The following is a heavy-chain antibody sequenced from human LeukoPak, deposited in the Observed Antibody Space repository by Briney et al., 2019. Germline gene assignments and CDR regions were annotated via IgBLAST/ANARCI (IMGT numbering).Heavy chain of an antibody. Sequence: ASVNVSCKASGYTFTSYYMHWVRQAPGQGLEWMGLINPTGGSTGYAQKFQGRVTMTRDMSTSTAYMELRSLRSDDTAVYYCAREMTTGAFDIWGQGTMVTVSS. D-gene: IGHD4-17*01. CDR2: INPTGGST. CDR3: AREMTTGAFDI. V-gene: IGHV1-46*01. CDR1: GYTFTSYY. J-gene: IGHJ3*02.